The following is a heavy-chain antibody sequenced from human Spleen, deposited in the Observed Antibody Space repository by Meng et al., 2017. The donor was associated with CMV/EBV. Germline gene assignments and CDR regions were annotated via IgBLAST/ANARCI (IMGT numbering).Heavy chain of an antibody. CDR1: GGSISTYY. V-gene: IGHV4-59*12. CDR3: AREKTYYYDGSGFSAFDD. CDR2: IYNSGNT. J-gene: IGHJ4*02. D-gene: IGHD3-22*01. Sequence: SETLSLTCTLSGGSISTYYWNWIRQPPGKGLEWIGNIYNSGNTIYNPSLKSRVTISVDTSKSQFSLRLHSVTAADTAVYYCAREKTYYYDGSGFSAFDDWGPGTLVTVSS.